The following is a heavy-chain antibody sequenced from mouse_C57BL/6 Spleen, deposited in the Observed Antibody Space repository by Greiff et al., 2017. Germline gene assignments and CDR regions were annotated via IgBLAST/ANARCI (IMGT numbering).Heavy chain of an antibody. CDR2: ISSGGDSI. Sequence: EVQLMESGEGLVKPGGSLKLSCAASGFTFSSYAMSWVRQTPEKRLEWVAYISSGGDSIYYADTVKGRFTISRDNARNTLYLQISSLKSDATAMYYCTRDYYLYYAMDYWGQGTSVTVSS. CDR3: TRDYYLYYAMDY. D-gene: IGHD1-1*01. V-gene: IGHV5-9-1*02. J-gene: IGHJ4*01. CDR1: GFTFSSYA.